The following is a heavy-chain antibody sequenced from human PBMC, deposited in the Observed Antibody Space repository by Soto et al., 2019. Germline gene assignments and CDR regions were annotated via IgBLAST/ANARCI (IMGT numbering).Heavy chain of an antibody. Sequence: SETLSHTCTVSGGSISSYYWSWIRQPPGKGLEWIGYIYYSGSTNYNPSLKSRVTISVDTSKNQFSLKLSSVTAADTAVYYCARGDESIYYYYMDVWGKGTTVTVSS. CDR1: GGSISSYY. CDR3: ARGDESIYYYYMDV. J-gene: IGHJ6*03. CDR2: IYYSGST. V-gene: IGHV4-59*01.